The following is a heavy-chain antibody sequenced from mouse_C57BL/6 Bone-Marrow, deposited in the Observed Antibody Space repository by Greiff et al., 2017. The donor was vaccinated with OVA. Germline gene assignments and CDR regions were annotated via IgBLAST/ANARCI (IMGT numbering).Heavy chain of an antibody. CDR3: ARPPITTVVYFDY. D-gene: IGHD1-1*01. Sequence: EVKVVESGGDLVKPGGSLKLSCAASGFPFSSYGMSWVRQTPDKRLEWVATISSGGSYTYYPDSVKGRFTISRDNAKNTMYLQMSSLKSEDTAMYYCARPPITTVVYFDYWGQGTTLTVSS. V-gene: IGHV5-6*01. CDR1: GFPFSSYG. J-gene: IGHJ2*01. CDR2: ISSGGSYT.